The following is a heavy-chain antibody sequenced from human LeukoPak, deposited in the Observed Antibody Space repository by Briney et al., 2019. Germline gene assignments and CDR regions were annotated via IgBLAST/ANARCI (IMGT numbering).Heavy chain of an antibody. J-gene: IGHJ3*02. CDR1: GGSISSYY. CDR3: ARFYSYGDFDT. D-gene: IGHD5-18*01. CDR2: IYYSGST. V-gene: IGHV4-59*01. Sequence: PSETLSLTCTVSGGSISSYYWSWIRQPPGKGLEWIGYIYYSGSTNYNPSLKSRVTISVDTSKNQFSLKLSSVTAADTAVYYCARFYSYGDFDTWGQGTMVTVSS.